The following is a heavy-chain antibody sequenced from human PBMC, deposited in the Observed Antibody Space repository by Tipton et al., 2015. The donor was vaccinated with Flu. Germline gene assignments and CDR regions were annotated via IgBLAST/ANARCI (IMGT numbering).Heavy chain of an antibody. D-gene: IGHD4-17*01. CDR2: IHRTGST. CDR3: ARMEWTVTTPRYFDL. J-gene: IGHJ2*01. Sequence: TLSLTCSVSGDSIGSAYYWGWIRQPPGKGMEWIGNIHRTGSTNYNPSLKNRATISMDTSKNQFSLKLNSMTAADTAVYYCARMEWTVTTPRYFDLWGRGTLVTVSS. CDR1: GDSIGSAYY. V-gene: IGHV4-38-2*01.